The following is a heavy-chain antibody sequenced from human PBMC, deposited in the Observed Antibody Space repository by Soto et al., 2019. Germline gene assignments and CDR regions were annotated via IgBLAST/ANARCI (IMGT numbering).Heavy chain of an antibody. CDR2: IIPIFGTT. D-gene: IGHD3-9*01. J-gene: IGHJ3*02. CDR3: ARSTRTYDISDAFDI. Sequence: SVKVSCKASGGTFSSYAISWVRQAPGQGLEWMGGIIPIFGTTNYAQKFQGRVTITADESTSTAYMELSSLRSEDTAVYYCARSTRTYDISDAFDIWGQGTMVTVSS. V-gene: IGHV1-69*13. CDR1: GGTFSSYA.